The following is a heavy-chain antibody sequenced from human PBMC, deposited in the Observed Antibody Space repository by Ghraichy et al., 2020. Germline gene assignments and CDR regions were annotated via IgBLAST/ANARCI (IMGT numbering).Heavy chain of an antibody. J-gene: IGHJ4*02. Sequence: GGSLRLSCAASGFTFSSYSMNWVRQAPGKGLEWVSSISSSSSYIYYADSVKGRFTISRDNAKNSLYLQMNSLRAEDTAVYYCARARDYKGGYDYFDYWGQGTLVTVSS. CDR3: ARARDYKGGYDYFDY. CDR2: ISSSSSYI. D-gene: IGHD4-11*01. V-gene: IGHV3-21*01. CDR1: GFTFSSYS.